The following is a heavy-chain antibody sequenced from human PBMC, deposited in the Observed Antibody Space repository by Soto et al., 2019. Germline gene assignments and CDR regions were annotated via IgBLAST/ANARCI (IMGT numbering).Heavy chain of an antibody. CDR3: ARDYYDIFTGYGLYYYYGMDV. Sequence: ASVKVSCKASGYTFTSYYMHWVRQAPGQGLEWMGIINPSGGSTSYAQKFQGRVTMTRDTSTRTVYMELSSLRSEDTAVYYCARDYYDIFTGYGLYYYYGMDVWGQGTTVTVSS. CDR1: GYTFTSYY. CDR2: INPSGGST. V-gene: IGHV1-46*01. D-gene: IGHD3-9*01. J-gene: IGHJ6*02.